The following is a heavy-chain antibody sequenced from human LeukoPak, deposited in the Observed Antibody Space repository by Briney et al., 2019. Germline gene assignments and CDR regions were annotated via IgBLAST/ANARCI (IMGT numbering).Heavy chain of an antibody. CDR3: ASQYSGSDFY. CDR1: GGSISSDEYY. V-gene: IGHV4-39*01. Sequence: SETLSLTCTVSGGSISSDEYYWDWIRQPPGKGLERIGNIYYSGSTYYNPSLKSRVTISVDTSKSQFSLKLSSVTAADTAFYYCASQYSGSDFYWGQGTLVTVSS. J-gene: IGHJ4*02. CDR2: IYYSGST. D-gene: IGHD5-12*01.